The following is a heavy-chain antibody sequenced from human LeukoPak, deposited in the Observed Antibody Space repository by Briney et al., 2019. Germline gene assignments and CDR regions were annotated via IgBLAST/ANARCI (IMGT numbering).Heavy chain of an antibody. CDR3: ARLITGFDWFIDY. CDR1: GGSFSGYY. D-gene: IGHD3-9*01. CDR2: INHSGST. V-gene: IGHV4-34*01. J-gene: IGHJ4*02. Sequence: SETVSLTCAVYGGSFSGYYWSWIRQPPGKGLEWIGEINHSGSTNYNPSLKSRVTISVDTSKNQFSLKLSSVTAADTAVYYCARLITGFDWFIDYWGQGTLVTVSS.